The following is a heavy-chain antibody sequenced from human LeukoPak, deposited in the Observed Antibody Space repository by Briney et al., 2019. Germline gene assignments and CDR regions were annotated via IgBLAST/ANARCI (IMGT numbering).Heavy chain of an antibody. J-gene: IGHJ6*03. D-gene: IGHD5-18*01. CDR3: ARGVGGYSYGYPFYYYYYYMDV. V-gene: IGHV4-38-2*02. CDR1: GYSISSAYY. Sequence: PSETLSLTCTVSGYSISSAYYWGWIRQPPGKGLEWIGSIYHSGSTNYNPSLKSRVTISVDTSKNQFSLKLSSVTAADTAVYYCARGVGGYSYGYPFYYYYYYMDVWGKGTTVTVSS. CDR2: IYHSGST.